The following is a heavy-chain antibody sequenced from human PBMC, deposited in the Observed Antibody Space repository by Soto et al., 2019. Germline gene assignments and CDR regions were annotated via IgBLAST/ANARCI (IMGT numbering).Heavy chain of an antibody. J-gene: IGHJ4*02. CDR3: ARVSASGWHVNGRDYFDS. CDR2: ISGRGVTI. Sequence: GGSLRLSCAASGFTFSSYAMSWVRQAPGKGLEWVSDISGRGVTIYYADSVKGRFTISRDNTKNSLYLQMSSLRDEDTGVYYCARVSASGWHVNGRDYFDSWGQGTLVTVSS. V-gene: IGHV3-23*01. CDR1: GFTFSSYA. D-gene: IGHD6-19*01.